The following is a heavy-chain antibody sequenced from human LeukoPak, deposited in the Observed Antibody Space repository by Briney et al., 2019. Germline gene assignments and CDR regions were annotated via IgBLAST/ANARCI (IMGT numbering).Heavy chain of an antibody. D-gene: IGHD1-26*01. CDR2: IYYNGNT. V-gene: IGHV4-59*09. CDR3: ARGRSNYYGMDV. J-gene: IGHJ6*02. Sequence: WIGYIYYNGNTNYSPSLKCRVTMSVDTSKNLFSLKVSSVTAADTAVYYCARGRSNYYGMDVWGQGTTVTVSS.